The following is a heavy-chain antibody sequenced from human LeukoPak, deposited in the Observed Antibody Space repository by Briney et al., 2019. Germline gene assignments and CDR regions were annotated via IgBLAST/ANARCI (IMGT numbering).Heavy chain of an antibody. D-gene: IGHD6-19*01. CDR1: GYSISSGYF. J-gene: IGHJ3*02. Sequence: SETLSLTCTVSGYSISSGYFWGWIRQPPGKGLECIGTIYHSGSTYYNPSLKSRVTISVDTSKNQLSLRLNSVTAADTAVYYCARPYTSDYRGAFDIWGQGTMVTVSS. V-gene: IGHV4-38-2*02. CDR2: IYHSGST. CDR3: ARPYTSDYRGAFDI.